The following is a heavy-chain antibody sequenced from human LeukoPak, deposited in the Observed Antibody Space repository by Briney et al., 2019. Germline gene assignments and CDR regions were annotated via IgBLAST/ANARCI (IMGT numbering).Heavy chain of an antibody. V-gene: IGHV4-34*01. D-gene: IGHD6-13*01. CDR1: GGSFSGYY. J-gene: IGHJ4*02. CDR2: INHSGST. Sequence: PSETLSLTCAVYGGSFSGYYWSWIRQPPGKGLEWIGEINHSGSTNYNPSLKSRVTISVDTSKNQFSLKLSSVTAADTAVYYCARGLGAAAVIDYWGQGTLVTVSS. CDR3: ARGLGAAAVIDY.